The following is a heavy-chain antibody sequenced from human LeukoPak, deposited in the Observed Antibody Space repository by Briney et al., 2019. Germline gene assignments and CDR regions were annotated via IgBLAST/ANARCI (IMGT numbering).Heavy chain of an antibody. V-gene: IGHV3-15*01. D-gene: IGHD2-2*01. CDR1: RFTFSNAW. J-gene: IGHJ4*02. Sequence: GGSLSLSCAASRFTFSNAWMSGVRQAPGKGLEWVGRIKSKTDGGTTDYAAPVKGRFTIPRDDSKNTLYLQMNSLKTEGTAVYYYTSDDGSSYCIITSCSCFDYWGQGTLVTVSS. CDR3: TSDDGSSYCIITSCSCFDY. CDR2: IKSKTDGGTT.